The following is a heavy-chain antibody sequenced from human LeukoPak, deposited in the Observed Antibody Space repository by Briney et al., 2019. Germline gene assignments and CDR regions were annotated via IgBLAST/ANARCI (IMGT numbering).Heavy chain of an antibody. CDR3: ASIVTMVRGAIAGDY. J-gene: IGHJ4*02. D-gene: IGHD3-10*01. V-gene: IGHV3-48*01. CDR2: ISSSSSTI. CDR1: GFTLSSYS. Sequence: GGSLRLSCAASGFTLSSYSMNWVRQAPGKGLEGVSYISSSSSTIYYADSVKGRFTISRDDAKNSLYLQMNSLRAEDTAVYYCASIVTMVRGAIAGDYWGQGTLVTFSS.